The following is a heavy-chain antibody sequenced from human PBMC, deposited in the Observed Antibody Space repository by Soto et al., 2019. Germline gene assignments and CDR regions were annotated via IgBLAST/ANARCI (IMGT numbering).Heavy chain of an antibody. D-gene: IGHD2-2*01. V-gene: IGHV3-23*01. CDR3: ADLSRYCTSSNCD. Sequence: DVRLLESGGGLVQPGGSLRLSCAASGFTFSSYSMRWVRQAPGKGLEWVSTIGTSASTYYGDSVRGRFTIYRDNSRNTLYLQMNSRRAEDTAVYYCADLSRYCTSSNCDWGQGTLVTVSS. J-gene: IGHJ4*02. CDR1: GFTFSSYS. CDR2: IGTSAST.